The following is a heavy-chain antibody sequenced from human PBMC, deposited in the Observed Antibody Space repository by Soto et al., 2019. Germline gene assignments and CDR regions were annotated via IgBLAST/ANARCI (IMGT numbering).Heavy chain of an antibody. CDR2: ISSGSSPI. Sequence: PGGPLRLSCAASAFTFRSYSMNWVRQAPGQGLEWVSYISSGSSPIHYAYSLKGRFTISRDNAKNSRFLQMNSLRAEDTAVYYCARAGDSGGYYWFDPWVQGTLVTVSS. D-gene: IGHD3-22*01. CDR3: ARAGDSGGYYWFDP. J-gene: IGHJ5*02. CDR1: AFTFRSYS. V-gene: IGHV3-48*01.